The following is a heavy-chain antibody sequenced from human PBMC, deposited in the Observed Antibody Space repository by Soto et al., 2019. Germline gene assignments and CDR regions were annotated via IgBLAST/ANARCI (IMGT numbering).Heavy chain of an antibody. V-gene: IGHV1-69*13. J-gene: IGHJ6*02. CDR1: GGTFSSYA. D-gene: IGHD2-15*01. CDR3: ARFSSGGGSRYLRYYYYGMDV. CDR2: IIPIFGTA. Sequence: SVKVSCKASGGTFSSYAISWVRQAPGQGLEWMGGIIPIFGTANYAQKFQGRVTITADESTSTAYMELSSLRSEDTAVYYCARFSSGGGSRYLRYYYYGMDVWGQGTTVTVSS.